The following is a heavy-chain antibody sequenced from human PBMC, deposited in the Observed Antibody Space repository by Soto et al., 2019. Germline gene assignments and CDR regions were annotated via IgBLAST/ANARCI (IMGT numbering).Heavy chain of an antibody. Sequence: SGPTLVNPTQTLTLTCTFSGFSLSTSGMCVSWIRQPPGKALEWLALIDWDDDKYYSTSLKTRLTISKDTSKNQVVLTMTNMDPVDTATYYCARSSAAAGTSGWFDPWGQGTLVTVAS. J-gene: IGHJ5*02. CDR3: ARSSAAAGTSGWFDP. CDR2: IDWDDDK. D-gene: IGHD6-13*01. V-gene: IGHV2-70*01. CDR1: GFSLSTSGMC.